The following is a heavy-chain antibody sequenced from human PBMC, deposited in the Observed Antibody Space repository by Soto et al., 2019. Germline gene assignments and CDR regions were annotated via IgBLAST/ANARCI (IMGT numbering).Heavy chain of an antibody. CDR1: GFTFSRHG. CDR3: ARDDDYPDNGFDY. CDR2: ILNDASGH. D-gene: IGHD4-17*01. V-gene: IGHV3-33*01. J-gene: IGHJ4*02. Sequence: QVQLVESGGGVVQPGTSLRLSCAASGFTFSRHGMHWVRQTPGKGLEWLAVILNDASGHWYADSVKGRFTISRDNFENTLYLQMNGLRLEYTAMYDCARDDDYPDNGFDYWGQGTLVTVSS.